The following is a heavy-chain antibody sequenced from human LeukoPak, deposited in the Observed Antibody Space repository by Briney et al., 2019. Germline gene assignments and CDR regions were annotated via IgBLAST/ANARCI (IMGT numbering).Heavy chain of an antibody. CDR2: INPSGGST. V-gene: IGHV1-46*01. D-gene: IGHD3-10*01. CDR1: GYTFTSYY. J-gene: IGHJ4*02. Sequence: ASVKVSCKASGYTFTSYYMHWVRQAPGQGLEWMGIINPSGGSTSYAQKFQGRVTMTRDMSTSTVYMELSSPRSGDTAVYYCARDGGTIVRGVQYLPRFFDYWGQGTLVTVSS. CDR3: ARDGGTIVRGVQYLPRFFDY.